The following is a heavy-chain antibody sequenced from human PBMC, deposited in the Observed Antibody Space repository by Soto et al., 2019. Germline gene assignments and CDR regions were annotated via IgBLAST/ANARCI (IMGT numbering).Heavy chain of an antibody. D-gene: IGHD6-6*01. V-gene: IGHV3-21*01. CDR3: ARMLGYSSSTTAFDI. Sequence: GGSLRLSCAASGFTFSSYSMNWVRQAPGKGLEWVSSSSSSSSYIYYADSVKGRFTISRDNAKNSLYLQMNSLRAEDTAVYYCARMLGYSSSTTAFDIWGQGTMVTVSS. CDR1: GFTFSSYS. CDR2: SSSSSSYI. J-gene: IGHJ3*02.